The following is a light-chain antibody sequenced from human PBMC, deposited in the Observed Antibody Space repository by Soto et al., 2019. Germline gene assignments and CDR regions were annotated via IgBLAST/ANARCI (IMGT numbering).Light chain of an antibody. CDR2: GTS. CDR3: PQYGSSSRT. V-gene: IGKV3-20*01. Sequence: EIVLTQSPGTLSLSPGERATLSCRASQSVSSSYLAWYQQKPGQAPRLLIYGTSSRATAIPDRFSGSGSGTDFTLTISRLEPEEFAVYYCPQYGSSSRTFGQGTKVEIK. CDR1: QSVSSSY. J-gene: IGKJ1*01.